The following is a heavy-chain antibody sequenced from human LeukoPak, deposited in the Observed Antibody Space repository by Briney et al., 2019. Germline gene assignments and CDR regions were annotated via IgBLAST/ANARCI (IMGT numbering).Heavy chain of an antibody. J-gene: IGHJ4*02. CDR1: GFTFSRYV. Sequence: GGSLRLSCVASGFTFSRYVIHWVRQAPGKGLEWVANIKQDGSEKYYVDSVKGRFTISRDNAKNSLYLQMNSLRAEDTAVYYCARIPGIAAAGIDYWGQGTLVTVSS. V-gene: IGHV3-7*03. CDR2: IKQDGSEK. CDR3: ARIPGIAAAGIDY. D-gene: IGHD6-13*01.